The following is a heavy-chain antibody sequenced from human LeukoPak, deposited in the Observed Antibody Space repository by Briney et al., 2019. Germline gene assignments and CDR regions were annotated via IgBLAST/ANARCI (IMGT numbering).Heavy chain of an antibody. CDR2: ISGSGGGT. J-gene: IGHJ3*02. CDR3: VQEGPRGLAFDI. Sequence: GGSLRLSCDASGVTFSSYVMSWVRQAPGKRPEWVSGISGSGGGTYYADSVKGRFDITRDNSKNTLYLQMNSQRAEDTAVYYCVQEGPRGLAFDIWGQGTKVTVSS. CDR1: GVTFSSYV. V-gene: IGHV3-23*01.